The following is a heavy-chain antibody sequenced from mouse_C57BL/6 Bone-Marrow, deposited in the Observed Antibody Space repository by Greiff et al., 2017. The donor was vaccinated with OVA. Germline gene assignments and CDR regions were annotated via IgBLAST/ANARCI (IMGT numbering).Heavy chain of an antibody. CDR3: TTGDYYGSSYRYAMDY. CDR2: IDPENGDT. Sequence: VHVKQSGAELVRPGASVKLSCTASGFNIKDDYMHWVKQRPEQGLEWIGWIDPENGDTEYASKFQGKATITADTSSSTAYLQLSSLTSEDTAVYYCTTGDYYGSSYRYAMDYWGQGTSVTVSS. CDR1: GFNIKDDY. V-gene: IGHV14-4*01. J-gene: IGHJ4*01. D-gene: IGHD1-1*01.